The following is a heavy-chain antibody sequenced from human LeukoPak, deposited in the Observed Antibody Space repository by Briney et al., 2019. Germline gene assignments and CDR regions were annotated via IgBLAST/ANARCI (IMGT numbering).Heavy chain of an antibody. CDR1: GFTFSSYG. CDR2: ISSSGSTI. V-gene: IGHV3-48*04. CDR3: ARGGVLRFLEWFQSGAFDI. D-gene: IGHD3-3*01. Sequence: GGSLRLSCAASGFTFSSYGMHWVRQAPGKGLEWVSYISSSGSTIYYADSVKGRFTISRNNAKNSLYLQMNSLRAEDTAVYYCARGGVLRFLEWFQSGAFDIWGQGTMVTVSS. J-gene: IGHJ3*02.